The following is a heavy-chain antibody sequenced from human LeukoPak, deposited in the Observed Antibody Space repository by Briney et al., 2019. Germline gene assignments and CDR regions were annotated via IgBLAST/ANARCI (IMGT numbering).Heavy chain of an antibody. D-gene: IGHD6-19*01. CDR3: AKLGGWGFDY. CDR2: IWYDGSNK. Sequence: PGGPLRLSCAASGFTFSSYGMHWVRQAPGKGLEWVAVIWYDGSNKYYADSVKGRFTISRDNFKNTLYLQMNSLRAEDTAVYYCAKLGGWGFDYWGQGTLVTVSS. CDR1: GFTFSSYG. V-gene: IGHV3-33*06. J-gene: IGHJ4*02.